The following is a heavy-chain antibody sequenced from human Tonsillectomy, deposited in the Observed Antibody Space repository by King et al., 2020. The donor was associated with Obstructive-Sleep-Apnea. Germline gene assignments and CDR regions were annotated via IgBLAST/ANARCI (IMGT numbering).Heavy chain of an antibody. D-gene: IGHD6-13*01. V-gene: IGHV4-34*01. CDR2: INYSGGT. J-gene: IGHJ6*02. CDR1: GGSFSDYY. Sequence: VQLQQWGAGLLKPSETLSLTCAVYGGSFSDYYWSWIRQPPGKGLEWIGEINYSGGTNYNPSLKSRVTVSVDTSKNQFSLKLSSVTAADTAVYYCARGTIGAAGEGMDVWGQGTTVTVS. CDR3: ARGTIGAAGEGMDV.